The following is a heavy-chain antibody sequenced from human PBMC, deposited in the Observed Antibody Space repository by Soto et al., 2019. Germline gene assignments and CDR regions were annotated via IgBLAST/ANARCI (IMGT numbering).Heavy chain of an antibody. CDR3: ARAPAFGVVAAANSHYGMDV. Sequence: QVQLQESGPGLVKPSGTLSLTCAVSGGSISSSNWWSWGRQPPGKGLEWIGEIHHSGSTNYNPSLQRRVTISVDTSKSQFSLTLSSVPAEDTPVYYSARAPAFGVVAAANSHYGMDVWGKGTTVTVSS. V-gene: IGHV4-4*02. CDR2: IHHSGST. J-gene: IGHJ6*04. CDR1: GGSISSSNW. D-gene: IGHD2-2*01.